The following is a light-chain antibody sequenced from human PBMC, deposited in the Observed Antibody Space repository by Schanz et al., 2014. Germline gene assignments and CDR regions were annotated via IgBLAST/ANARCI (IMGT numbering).Light chain of an antibody. Sequence: QSVLTQPPSVSAAPGQKVTISCSGSTSNIGNNYVSWYQQFPGTAPRLLIYDYSKRPSGIPDRFSGSGSGTSATLAITGLQTGDEADYYCGTWDSSLSSVLFGGGTKLTVL. CDR1: TSNIGNNY. CDR2: DYS. CDR3: GTWDSSLSSVL. V-gene: IGLV1-51*01. J-gene: IGLJ2*01.